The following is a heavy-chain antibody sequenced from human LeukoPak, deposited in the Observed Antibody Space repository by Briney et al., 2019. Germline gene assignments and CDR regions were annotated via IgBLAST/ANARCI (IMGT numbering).Heavy chain of an antibody. CDR3: ARGSALLALSFDY. D-gene: IGHD2-15*01. CDR2: IIPIFGTA. J-gene: IGHJ4*02. V-gene: IGHV1-69*13. CDR1: GGTFSSYA. Sequence: ASVNVSCKASGGTFSSYAISRVRQAPGQGLEWMGGIIPIFGTANYAQKFQGRVTITADESTSTAYMELSSLRSEDTAVYYCARGSALLALSFDYWGQGTLVTVSS.